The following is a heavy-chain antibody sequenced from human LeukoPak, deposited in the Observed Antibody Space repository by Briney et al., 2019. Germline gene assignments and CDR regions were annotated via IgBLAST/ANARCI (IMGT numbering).Heavy chain of an antibody. J-gene: IGHJ4*02. D-gene: IGHD3-3*01. Sequence: PGRSLRLSCAASGFTFSGYAMNWVRQAPGKGLEWVSGISWNGGSICYADSVKGRFTISRDNAKNSLYLQMNSLRAEDTALYYCAKVGPYYDLWSGYFSDYWGQGTLVTVSS. CDR2: ISWNGGSI. CDR1: GFTFSGYA. CDR3: AKVGPYYDLWSGYFSDY. V-gene: IGHV3-9*01.